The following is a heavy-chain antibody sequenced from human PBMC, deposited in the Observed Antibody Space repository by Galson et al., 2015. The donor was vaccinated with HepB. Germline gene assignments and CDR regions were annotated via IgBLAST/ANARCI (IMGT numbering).Heavy chain of an antibody. D-gene: IGHD3-3*01. Sequence: QSGAEVKKPGESLKISCKGSGYSFTSYWIGWVRQMPGKGLEWMGIIYPGDSDTRYSPSFQGQVTISADKSISTAYLQWSSLKASDTAMYYCARCGIGYDYDFWSGYYQGGYYYYYYMDVWGKGTTVTVSS. CDR2: IYPGDSDT. V-gene: IGHV5-51*01. CDR1: GYSFTSYW. J-gene: IGHJ6*03. CDR3: ARCGIGYDYDFWSGYYQGGYYYYYYMDV.